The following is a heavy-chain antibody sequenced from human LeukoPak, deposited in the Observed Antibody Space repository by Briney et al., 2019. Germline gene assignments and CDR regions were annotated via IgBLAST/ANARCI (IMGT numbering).Heavy chain of an antibody. CDR2: IYHSGST. CDR3: ARDFALYSSSNSDY. Sequence: PSQTLSLTCTVSGGSISSGGYYWSWIRQPPGKGLEWIGYIYHSGSTYYNPSLKSRVTISVDRSKNQFSLKLSSVTAADTAVYYCARDFALYSSSNSDYWGQGTLVTVSS. V-gene: IGHV4-30-2*01. J-gene: IGHJ4*02. D-gene: IGHD6-6*01. CDR1: GGSISSGGYY.